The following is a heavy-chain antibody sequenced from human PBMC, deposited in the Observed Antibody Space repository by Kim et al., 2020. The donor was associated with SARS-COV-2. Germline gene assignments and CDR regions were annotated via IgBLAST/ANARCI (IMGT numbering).Heavy chain of an antibody. CDR1: GFTFSSYA. CDR3: AREELSRYSSGWYYYYYGMDV. D-gene: IGHD6-19*01. V-gene: IGHV3-30*04. Sequence: GGSLRLSCAASGFTFSSYAMHGVRQAPGKGLEWVAVISYDGSNKYYADSVKGRFTISRDNSKNTLYLQMNSLRAEDTAVYYCAREELSRYSSGWYYYYYGMDVWGQGTTVTVSS. CDR2: ISYDGSNK. J-gene: IGHJ6*02.